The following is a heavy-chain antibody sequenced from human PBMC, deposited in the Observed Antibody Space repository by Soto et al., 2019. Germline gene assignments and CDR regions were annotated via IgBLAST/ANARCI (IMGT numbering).Heavy chain of an antibody. V-gene: IGHV3-33*01. CDR1: GFSFRSHG. CDR3: AREGSGHCNDGSCSPFDF. J-gene: IGHJ4*02. D-gene: IGHD2-15*01. CDR2: IWYDGSHE. Sequence: GGSLRLSCAASGFSFRSHGMHWVRQAPGKGLEWVAVIWYDGSHEYYADSVKGRFIISRDNSKNTLYLQMNSLRAEDTAVYHWAREGSGHCNDGSCSPFDFWGQGTLVTVSS.